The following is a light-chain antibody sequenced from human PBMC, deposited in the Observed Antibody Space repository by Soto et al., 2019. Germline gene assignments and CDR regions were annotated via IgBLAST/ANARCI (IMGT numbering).Light chain of an antibody. CDR3: QQYGDPPYT. CDR2: HSS. J-gene: IGKJ2*01. Sequence: IVLTQSPGTLSLSPGEGASLSCGASQSVYSNYLAWYQHKPGRSPRLLIYHSSTRAAGTPDRFSGSGSGTDFALTISRLEPEDFAVYYCQQYGDPPYTFGQGTRVEIK. V-gene: IGKV3-20*01. CDR1: QSVYSNY.